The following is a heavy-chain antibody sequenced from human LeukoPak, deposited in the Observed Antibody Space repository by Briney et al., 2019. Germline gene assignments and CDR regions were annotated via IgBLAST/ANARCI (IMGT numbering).Heavy chain of an antibody. D-gene: IGHD5-12*01. CDR1: GGSISIYY. CDR3: ARSYSGTNRPFYF. V-gene: IGHV4-59*07. CDR2: IYNSGST. Sequence: SDTLSLTCTVSGGSISIYYWNWIRQPPGKGLEWLGYIYNSGSTIYNPSLKSRVTMSVDTSKNQFSLKLRSVTAADTAVYYCARSYSGTNRPFYFWGQGTLVTVSS. J-gene: IGHJ4*02.